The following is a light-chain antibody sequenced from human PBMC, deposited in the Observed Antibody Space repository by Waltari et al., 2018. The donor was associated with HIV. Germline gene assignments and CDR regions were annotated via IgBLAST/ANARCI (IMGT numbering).Light chain of an antibody. V-gene: IGLV3-1*01. J-gene: IGLJ3*02. CDR2: QDT. CDR1: NLGHQY. CDR3: QAWDSGTIV. Sequence: SYDLTQPPSVSVSSGQTATVTCSGVNLGHQYVFWYQQRSGQSSVFVIYQDTKRPPGMPERFFSSTSENTATLTIYETQPLDEANYSCQAWDSGTIVFGGGTNLTVL.